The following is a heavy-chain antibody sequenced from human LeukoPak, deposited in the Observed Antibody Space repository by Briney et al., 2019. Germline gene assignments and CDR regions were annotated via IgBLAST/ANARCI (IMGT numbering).Heavy chain of an antibody. J-gene: IGHJ5*02. CDR3: ARDSFGEFLENRFDP. CDR2: IYHSGST. CDR1: GYSITSGYY. D-gene: IGHD3-10*01. Sequence: PSETPSLTCTVSGYSITSGYYWGWIRQPPGKGLEWIGNIYHSGSTYYNPSLKSRVTISVDTSKNQFSLKLSSVTAAETAVYYCARDSFGEFLENRFDPWGQGTLVTVSS. V-gene: IGHV4-38-2*02.